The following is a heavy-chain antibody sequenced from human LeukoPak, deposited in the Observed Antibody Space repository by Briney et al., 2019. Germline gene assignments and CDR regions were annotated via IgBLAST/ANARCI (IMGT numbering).Heavy chain of an antibody. Sequence: PGGSLRLSCAASGFTFSSYAMHWVRQAPGKGLEYVSAISSNGGSTYYANSVKGRFTISRDNSKNTLYLQMGSLRAEDMAVYYCARDWGGSYYGAYYFDYWGQGTLVTVSS. D-gene: IGHD1-26*01. V-gene: IGHV3-64*01. CDR2: ISSNGGST. CDR1: GFTFSSYA. J-gene: IGHJ4*02. CDR3: ARDWGGSYYGAYYFDY.